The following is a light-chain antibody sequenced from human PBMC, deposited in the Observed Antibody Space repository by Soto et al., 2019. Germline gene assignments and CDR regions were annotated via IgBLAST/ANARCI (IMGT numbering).Light chain of an antibody. J-gene: IGLJ2*01. Sequence: QSALTQPPSASGSPGQSVTISCTGTSSDVGGYNYVSWYQQHPGKAPKLMIYEVSKRPSGVPDRFSGSKSGNTVSLSVSGLQADDEADDYWDSYPGSNNFAVFGGGAKVTVL. CDR2: EVS. CDR3: DSYPGSNNFAV. V-gene: IGLV2-8*01. CDR1: SSDVGGYNY.